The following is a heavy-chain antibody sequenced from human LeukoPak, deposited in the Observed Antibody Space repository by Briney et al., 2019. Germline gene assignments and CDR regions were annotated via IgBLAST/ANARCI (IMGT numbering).Heavy chain of an antibody. CDR1: GYTFTSYA. Sequence: ASVKVSCKASGYTFTSYAMNWVRQAPGQGLEWMGWINTNTGNPTYAQGFTGRFVFSLDTSVSTAYLQISSLKAEDTAVYYCARGVGAGGHHHTGFQDYWGQGTLVTVSS. CDR2: INTNTGNP. V-gene: IGHV7-4-1*02. CDR3: ARGVGAGGHHHTGFQDY. J-gene: IGHJ4*02. D-gene: IGHD1-26*01.